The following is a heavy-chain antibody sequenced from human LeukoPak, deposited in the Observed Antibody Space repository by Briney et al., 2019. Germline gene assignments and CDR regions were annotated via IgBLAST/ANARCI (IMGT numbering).Heavy chain of an antibody. J-gene: IGHJ4*02. V-gene: IGHV3-74*01. CDR1: GFSFSSYW. Sequence: GGSLRLSCEASGFSFSSYWMHWVRQAPGKRLVWVSRINSDGSSASYADSVKGRFTISRDNAKNTLYLQMNSLRAEDTAVYYCARDEYSSSHADYWGQGTLVTVSS. D-gene: IGHD6-6*01. CDR3: ARDEYSSSHADY. CDR2: INSDGSSA.